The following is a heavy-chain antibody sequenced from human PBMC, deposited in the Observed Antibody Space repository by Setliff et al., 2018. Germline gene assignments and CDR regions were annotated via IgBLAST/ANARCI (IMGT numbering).Heavy chain of an antibody. CDR2: ISAYNGKT. CDR3: SRLVRYCSRTTCQTASGAEL. CDR1: GYTLSNSI. J-gene: IGHJ1*01. V-gene: IGHV1-18*01. Sequence: GASVKVSCKASGYTLSNSILSWVRQAPGQGLEWMGWISAYNGKTYFAQKFQGRVTMTTDSSTNTAYLELRGLTSDDTAVYYCSRLVRYCSRTTCQTASGAELWGQGTLVTVSS. D-gene: IGHD2-2*01.